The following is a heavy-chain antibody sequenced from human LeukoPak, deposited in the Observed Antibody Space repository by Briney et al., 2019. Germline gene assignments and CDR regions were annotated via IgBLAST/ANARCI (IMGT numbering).Heavy chain of an antibody. Sequence: SVKVSCKASGGTFSSYAISWVRQAPGQGLEWMGRIIPIFGIANYAQKFQGGVTITADKSTSTAYMELSSLRSEDTAVYYCARDQVAGTGWFDYWGQGTLVTVSS. CDR3: ARDQVAGTGWFDY. CDR1: GGTFSSYA. D-gene: IGHD6-19*01. V-gene: IGHV1-69*04. J-gene: IGHJ4*02. CDR2: IIPIFGIA.